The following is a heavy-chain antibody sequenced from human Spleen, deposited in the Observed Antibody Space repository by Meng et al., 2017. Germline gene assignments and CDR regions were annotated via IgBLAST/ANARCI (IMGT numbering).Heavy chain of an antibody. J-gene: IGHJ4*02. CDR3: ARETVYSFIGGPFEY. V-gene: IGHV4-30-4*08. CDR2: IHSSGST. Sequence: QVHLQESGPGLVKPSQTLSLTCTVSGGSISSGDYYWSWLRQHPGEGLEWIGYIHSSGSTYYNPSLRSRVTLSIDTSNNQFSLRLTSMSAADTAVYYCARETVYSFIGGPFEYWGQGVLVTVSS. CDR1: GGSISSGDYY. D-gene: IGHD5-18*01.